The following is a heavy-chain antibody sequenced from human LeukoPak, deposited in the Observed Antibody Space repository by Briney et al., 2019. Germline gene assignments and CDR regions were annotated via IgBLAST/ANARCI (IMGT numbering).Heavy chain of an antibody. J-gene: IGHJ4*02. CDR3: ARSIFGVVMYY. CDR2: ISGSGGST. D-gene: IGHD3-3*01. V-gene: IGHV3-23*01. Sequence: PGGSLRLSCAASGFTFSSYGMSWVRQAPGKGLEWVSAISGSGGSTYYADSVKGRFTISRDNSKNTLYLQMNSLRAEDTAVYYCARSIFGVVMYYWGQGTLVTVSS. CDR1: GFTFSSYG.